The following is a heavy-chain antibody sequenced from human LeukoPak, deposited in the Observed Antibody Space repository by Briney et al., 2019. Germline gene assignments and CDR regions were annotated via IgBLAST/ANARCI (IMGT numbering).Heavy chain of an antibody. D-gene: IGHD1-1*01. CDR2: VNPNSGGT. CDR1: GYTFTGYY. V-gene: IGHV1-2*02. J-gene: IGHJ4*02. Sequence: ASVKVSCKASGYTFTGYYMHWVRQAPGQGLERMGWVNPNSGGTNYAQKFQGRVTMTRDTSINTAYMDLSSLRSDDTAVYYCARGITTGAPYWGQGTLVTV. CDR3: ARGITTGAPY.